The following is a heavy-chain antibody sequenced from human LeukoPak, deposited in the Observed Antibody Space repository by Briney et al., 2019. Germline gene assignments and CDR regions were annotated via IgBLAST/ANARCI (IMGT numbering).Heavy chain of an antibody. CDR1: GYTFTSYD. CDR3: ARGYYYGSGSYPPDY. CDR2: INPNSGGT. V-gene: IGHV1-2*02. Sequence: ASVKVSCKASGYTFTSYDINWVRQATGQGLEWMGWINPNSGGTNYAQKFQGRVTMTRDTSISTAYMELSRLRSDDTAVYYCARGYYYGSGSYPPDYWGQGTLVTVSS. J-gene: IGHJ4*02. D-gene: IGHD3-10*01.